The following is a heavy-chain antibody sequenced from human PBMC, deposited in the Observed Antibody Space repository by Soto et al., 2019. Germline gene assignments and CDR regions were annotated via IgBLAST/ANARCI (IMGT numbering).Heavy chain of an antibody. J-gene: IGHJ4*02. V-gene: IGHV4-39*01. CDR2: IYYSGIT. CDR3: ARGILGRGVVAATRFDY. Sequence: SETLSLTCTVSGGSISSSSYYWGWIRQPPGKGLEWIGSIYYSGITYYGPSLKSRVTISIDTSKNQFSLKLTSLTAADTAVYYCARGILGRGVVAATRFDYWGQGTLVTVSS. D-gene: IGHD2-15*01. CDR1: GGSISSSSYY.